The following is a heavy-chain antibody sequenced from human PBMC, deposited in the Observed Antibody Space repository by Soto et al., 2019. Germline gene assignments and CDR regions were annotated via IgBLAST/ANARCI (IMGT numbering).Heavy chain of an antibody. CDR1: GFTFSSYA. V-gene: IGHV3-23*01. D-gene: IGHD5-18*01. J-gene: IGHJ4*02. CDR2: ISGSGGST. Sequence: GGSLRLSCAASGFTFSSYAMSWVRQAPGKGLEWVSAISGSGGSTYYADSVKGRFTISRDNSKNTLYLQMNSLRAEDTAVYYCANSDTAMVMSYWGQGTLVTVSS. CDR3: ANSDTAMVMSY.